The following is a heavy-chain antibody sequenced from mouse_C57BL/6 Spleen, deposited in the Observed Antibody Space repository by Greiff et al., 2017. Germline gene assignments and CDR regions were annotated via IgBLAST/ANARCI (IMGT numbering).Heavy chain of an antibody. V-gene: IGHV5-4*01. D-gene: IGHD4-1*01. CDR3: ARDPGTSYFDY. Sequence: EVKLVESGGGLVKPGGSLKLSCAASGFTFSSSAMSWVRQTPEKRLEWVATISDGGSYTYYPDNVKGRFTSSRDNAKNNLYLQMSHLKSEDTAMYYCARDPGTSYFDYWGQGTTLTVSS. J-gene: IGHJ2*01. CDR2: ISDGGSYT. CDR1: GFTFSSSA.